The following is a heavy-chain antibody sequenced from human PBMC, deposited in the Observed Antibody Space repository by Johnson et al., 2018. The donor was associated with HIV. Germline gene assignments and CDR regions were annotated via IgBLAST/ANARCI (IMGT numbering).Heavy chain of an antibody. CDR2: IKSKADGETT. CDR3: AKDRPLVVVTHDAFDI. V-gene: IGHV3-15*01. CDR1: GFTFSNAW. D-gene: IGHD2-21*02. Sequence: VQLVESGGGLVKPGGSLRLSCAASGFTFSNAWMSWVRQAPGKGLEWVGRIKSKADGETTDYAAPVRGRLSISRDDSQDTLNLQMDSLKTEDTAVYYCAKDRPLVVVTHDAFDIWGQGTMVTVSS. J-gene: IGHJ3*02.